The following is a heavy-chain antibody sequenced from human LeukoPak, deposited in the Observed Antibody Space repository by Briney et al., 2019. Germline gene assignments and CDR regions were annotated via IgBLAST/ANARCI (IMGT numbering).Heavy chain of an antibody. J-gene: IGHJ4*02. D-gene: IGHD1-26*01. V-gene: IGHV3-23*01. CDR3: ARGVPSDAEAFLDY. CDR2: ITGSGGST. CDR1: GFTFSNYA. Sequence: PGGSLRLSCVVSGFTFSNYAITWVRQAPGKGLEWVSSITGSGGSTYYADSVKGRFTISRDNSKNTLYLQMNSLRAEDTAVYYCARGVPSDAEAFLDYWGQGTLVTVSS.